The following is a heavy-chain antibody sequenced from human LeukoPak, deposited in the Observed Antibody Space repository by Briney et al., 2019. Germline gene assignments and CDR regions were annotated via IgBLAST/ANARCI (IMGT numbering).Heavy chain of an antibody. CDR1: GFIFSDYY. CDR2: ISSSGSTI. CDR3: ASRKRRIMITFGGQSEDY. D-gene: IGHD3-16*01. J-gene: IGHJ4*02. V-gene: IGHV3-11*01. Sequence: GGSLRLSCTASGFIFSDYYMSWIRQAPGKGLEWVSYISSSGSTIYYADSVKGRFTISRDNAKNSLYLQMNSLRAEDTAVYYCASRKRRIMITFGGQSEDYWGQGTLVTVSS.